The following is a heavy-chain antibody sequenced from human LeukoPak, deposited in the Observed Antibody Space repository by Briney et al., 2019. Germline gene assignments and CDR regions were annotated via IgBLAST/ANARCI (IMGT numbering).Heavy chain of an antibody. CDR2: IDPSDSYT. CDR1: GYSFSNYW. V-gene: IGHV5-10-1*01. CDR3: ARRRSTYGMDV. Sequence: GESLKISCKGSGYSFSNYWIAWVRQIPGKGLEWMGRIDPSDSYTNYSPSFQGHVTISADKSISTAYLQWSSLKASDTAMYYCARRRSTYGMDVWGQGTTVTVSS. J-gene: IGHJ6*02.